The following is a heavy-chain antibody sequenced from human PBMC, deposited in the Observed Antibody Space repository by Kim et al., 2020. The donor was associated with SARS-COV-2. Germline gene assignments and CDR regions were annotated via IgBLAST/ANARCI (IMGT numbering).Heavy chain of an antibody. CDR2: IYYSGST. D-gene: IGHD2-8*02. V-gene: IGHV4-39*01. CDR3: ARRAGGSYYYYYYGMDV. CDR1: GGSISSSSYY. J-gene: IGHJ6*02. Sequence: SETLSLICTVSGGSISSSSYYWGWIRQPPGKGLEWIGSIYYSGSTYYNPSLKSRVTISVDTSKNQFSLKLSSVTAADTAVYYCARRAGGSYYYYYYGMDVWGQGTTVTVSS.